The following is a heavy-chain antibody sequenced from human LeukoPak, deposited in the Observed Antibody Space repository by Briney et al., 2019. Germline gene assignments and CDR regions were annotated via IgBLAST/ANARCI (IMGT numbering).Heavy chain of an antibody. Sequence: TSETLSLTCAVYGGSFSGYYWSWIRQPPGKGLEWIGEINHSGSTNYNPSLKSRVTISVDTSKNQFSLKLSSVTAADTAVYYCARGISMVRKVFDPRGQGTLVTVSS. V-gene: IGHV4-34*01. CDR3: ARGISMVRKVFDP. J-gene: IGHJ5*02. CDR2: INHSGST. CDR1: GGSFSGYY. D-gene: IGHD3-10*01.